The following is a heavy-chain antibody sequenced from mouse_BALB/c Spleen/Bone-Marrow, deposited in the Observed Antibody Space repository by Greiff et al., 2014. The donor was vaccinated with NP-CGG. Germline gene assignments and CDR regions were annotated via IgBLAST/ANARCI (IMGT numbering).Heavy chain of an antibody. CDR3: ARSYEIAYAMDY. V-gene: IGHV1S22*01. CDR2: IYTGSGST. CDR1: GFTFTSYW. D-gene: IGHD2-12*01. Sequence: LQQSGSGLVRPGASVKLSCTASGFTFTSYWMHWVQQRPGQGLEWLGNIYTGSGSTNYDEKFKSNVTMTRDKSKSPAYMQMSSLKSEDSAMYYCARSYEIAYAMDYWGQGTSVTVSS. J-gene: IGHJ4*01.